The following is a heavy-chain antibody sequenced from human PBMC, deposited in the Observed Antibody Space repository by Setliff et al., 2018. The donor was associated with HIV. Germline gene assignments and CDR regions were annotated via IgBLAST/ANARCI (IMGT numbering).Heavy chain of an antibody. J-gene: IGHJ3*02. Sequence: SETLSLTCTVSGVSITSYYWNWIRQPPGKGLEWIGYGHYSGNTKQNPSLRSRVTISVDTSKNQPSLTLYSVSAADTAVYYCARWEAAQKAFDIWGHGTMVTVSS. CDR1: GVSITSYY. CDR3: ARWEAAQKAFDI. V-gene: IGHV4-59*08. D-gene: IGHD1-26*01. CDR2: GHYSGNT.